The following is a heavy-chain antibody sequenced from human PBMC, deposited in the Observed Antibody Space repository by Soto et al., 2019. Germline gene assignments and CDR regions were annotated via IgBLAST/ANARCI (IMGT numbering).Heavy chain of an antibody. J-gene: IGHJ6*02. CDR2: ISYDGSNK. D-gene: IGHD5-12*01. Sequence: PGGSLRLSCAASGFTFSSYAMHWVLQAPCKGLEWVAVISYDGSNKYYADSVKGRFTISRDNSKNTLYLQMNSLRAEDTAVYYCARDYYRFNSGYGFSMDVWGQGTTVTVS. V-gene: IGHV3-30-3*01. CDR3: ARDYYRFNSGYGFSMDV. CDR1: GFTFSSYA.